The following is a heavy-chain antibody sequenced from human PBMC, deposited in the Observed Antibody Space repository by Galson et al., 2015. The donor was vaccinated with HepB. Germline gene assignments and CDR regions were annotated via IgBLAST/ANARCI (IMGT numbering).Heavy chain of an antibody. J-gene: IGHJ3*02. D-gene: IGHD5-24*01. CDR3: AEDRNGYIYNTGAFEI. V-gene: IGHV3-30*13. Sequence: SLRLSCAASSLTFRVYGLQWVRQAPGKGLEGVPVIGEDGKKKKYADSGRGRGRSTTSHSTNRKYLQMSRLRAEDTAVYYWAEDRNGYIYNTGAFEIWGQGTMVTFSS. CDR1: SLTFRVYG. CDR2: IGEDGKKK.